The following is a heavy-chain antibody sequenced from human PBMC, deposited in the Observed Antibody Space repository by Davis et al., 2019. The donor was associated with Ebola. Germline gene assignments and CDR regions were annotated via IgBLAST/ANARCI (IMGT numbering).Heavy chain of an antibody. Sequence: AASVKVSCKASGYTFTSYGITWVRQAPGQGLEWMGWINPHNGNTNYAQNVQGRVTMTTDTSTNTAYMELRSLRSDDTAVYYCARVRILGKLDFDYWGQGTLVTVSS. CDR2: INPHNGNT. CDR1: GYTFTSYG. V-gene: IGHV1-18*04. CDR3: ARVRILGKLDFDY. D-gene: IGHD3-3*01. J-gene: IGHJ4*02.